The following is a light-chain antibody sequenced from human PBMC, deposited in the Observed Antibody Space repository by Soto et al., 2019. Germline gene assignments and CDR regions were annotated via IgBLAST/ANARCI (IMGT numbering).Light chain of an antibody. V-gene: IGKV1-5*01. J-gene: IGKJ2*01. Sequence: DIQMTQSPSTLSASVGDRVTITCRASQIMYTWLAWYQQKPGKAPKLLIYDATTLESEVPSRFSGSGSGTEFTLTISSLQPDDFATYYYQHYNGYFGQGTKLEI. CDR1: QIMYTW. CDR3: QHYNGY. CDR2: DAT.